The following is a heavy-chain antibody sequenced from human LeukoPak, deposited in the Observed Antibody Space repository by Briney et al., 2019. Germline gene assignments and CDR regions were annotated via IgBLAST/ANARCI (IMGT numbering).Heavy chain of an antibody. CDR1: GGSISSSSYY. CDR2: IYHSGST. D-gene: IGHD5-18*01. V-gene: IGHV4-39*07. Sequence: PSETLSLTCTVSGGSISSSSYYWGWIRQPPGKGLEWIGSIYHSGSTYYNPSLKSRVTISVDTSKNQFSLKLSSVTAADTAVYYCARRIQSNTYYYYYYMDVWGKGTTVTVSS. CDR3: ARRIQSNTYYYYYYMDV. J-gene: IGHJ6*03.